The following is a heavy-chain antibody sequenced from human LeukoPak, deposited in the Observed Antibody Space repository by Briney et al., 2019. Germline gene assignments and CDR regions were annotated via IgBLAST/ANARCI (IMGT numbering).Heavy chain of an antibody. D-gene: IGHD6-19*01. CDR1: GGSTSSYY. CDR3: AGYSSGWYVFDY. V-gene: IGHV4-59*08. CDR2: IYYSGST. Sequence: SETLSLTCTVSGGSTSSYYWSWIRQPPGKGLEWIGYIYYSGSTNYNPSLKSRVTISVDTSNNQFSLKLSSVTAADTAVYYCAGYSSGWYVFDYWGQGTLVTVSS. J-gene: IGHJ4*02.